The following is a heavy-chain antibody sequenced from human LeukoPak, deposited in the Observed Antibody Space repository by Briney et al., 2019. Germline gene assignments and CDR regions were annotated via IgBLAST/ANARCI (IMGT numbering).Heavy chain of an antibody. CDR2: INAGNGNT. V-gene: IGHV1-3*01. J-gene: IGHJ4*02. CDR1: GYTFTSYG. CDR3: ARGVAAAASFLGY. Sequence: ASVKVSCKASGYTFTSYGISWVRQATGQRLEWMGWINAGNGNTKYSQKFQGRVTITRDTSASTAYMKLSSLISEDSAVYYCARGVAAAASFLGYWGQGTLVTVSS. D-gene: IGHD2-15*01.